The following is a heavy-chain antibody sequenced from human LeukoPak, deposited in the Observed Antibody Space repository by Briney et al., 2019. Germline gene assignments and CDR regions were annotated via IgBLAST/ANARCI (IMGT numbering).Heavy chain of an antibody. Sequence: ASVKVSCKTSGYTFTNYGLSWVRQAPGQGLEWMGWISAYNGNTNYAQKLQGRVTMTTDTSTSTAYVELRSLRSDDTAVYYCAREGYFGSGIDYYYGMDVWGQGTKVTVSS. J-gene: IGHJ6*02. V-gene: IGHV1-18*01. D-gene: IGHD3-10*01. CDR2: ISAYNGNT. CDR1: GYTFTNYG. CDR3: AREGYFGSGIDYYYGMDV.